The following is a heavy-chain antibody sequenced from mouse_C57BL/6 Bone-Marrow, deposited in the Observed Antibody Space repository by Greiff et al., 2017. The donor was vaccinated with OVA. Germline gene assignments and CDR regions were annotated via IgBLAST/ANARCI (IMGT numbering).Heavy chain of an antibody. CDR3: ARSGYDYDWFAY. D-gene: IGHD2-4*01. J-gene: IGHJ3*01. V-gene: IGHV8-12*01. CDR2: IYWDDDK. CDR1: GFSLSTSGMG. Sequence: QVTLKESGPGILQPSQTLSLTCSFSGFSLSTSGMGVSWIRQPSGKGLEWLAHIYWDDDKRYNPSLKSRLTISKDTSRNQVFLKITSVDTADTATYYCARSGYDYDWFAYWGQGTLVTVSA.